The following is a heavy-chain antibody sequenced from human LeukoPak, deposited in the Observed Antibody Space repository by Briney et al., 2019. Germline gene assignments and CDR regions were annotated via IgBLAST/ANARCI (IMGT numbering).Heavy chain of an antibody. V-gene: IGHV4-61*02. J-gene: IGHJ4*02. D-gene: IGHD3-10*01. CDR3: ARHAYGSGSPFDY. CDR2: IYTSGST. CDR1: GGSISSGSYY. Sequence: SETLSLTCTVSGGSISSGSYYWSWIRQPAGKGLEWIGRIYTSGSTNYNPSLKSRVTISVDTSKNQFSLKLSSVTAADTAVYYCARHAYGSGSPFDYWGQGTLDTVSS.